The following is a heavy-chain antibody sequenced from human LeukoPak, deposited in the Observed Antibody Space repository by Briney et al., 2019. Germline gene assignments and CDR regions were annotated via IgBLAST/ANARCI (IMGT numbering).Heavy chain of an antibody. V-gene: IGHV3-66*01. CDR3: ATCRDGYDRIFGY. Sequence: GGSLRLSCAASGFTVSSNYMSWVRQAPGKGLEWVSVIYSGGSTYYADSVKRRFTISRDNSKNTLYLQMNSLRAEDTAVYYCATCRDGYDRIFGYWGQGTLVTVSS. CDR2: IYSGGST. CDR1: GFTVSSNY. D-gene: IGHD5-12*01. J-gene: IGHJ4*02.